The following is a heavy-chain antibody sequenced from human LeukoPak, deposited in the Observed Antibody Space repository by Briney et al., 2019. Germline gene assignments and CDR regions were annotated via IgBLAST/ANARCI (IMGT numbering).Heavy chain of an antibody. CDR2: ISSSGSTI. V-gene: IGHV3-48*03. D-gene: IGHD6-13*01. J-gene: IGHJ6*04. Sequence: GGSLRLSCAASGFTFSSYEMNWVRQAPGKGLEWVSYISSSGSTIYYADSVKGRFTISRDNAKNSLYLQMNSLRAEDTAVYYCARAPPYSSSWYYYYGMDVGGKGTTVTVSA. CDR3: ARAPPYSSSWYYYYGMDV. CDR1: GFTFSSYE.